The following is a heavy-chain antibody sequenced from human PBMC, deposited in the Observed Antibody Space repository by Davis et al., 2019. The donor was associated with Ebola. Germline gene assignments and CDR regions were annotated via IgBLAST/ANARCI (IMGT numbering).Heavy chain of an antibody. V-gene: IGHV3-21*01. CDR2: ISGSSSYI. D-gene: IGHD4-17*01. CDR1: GFTFSLYT. CDR3: AREGDYGDFGSWFDP. J-gene: IGHJ5*02. Sequence: GGSLRLSCAASGFTFSLYTMNWVRQAPGKGLEWVSSISGSSSYIDDADSVRGRFTVSRDNARHSLYLQMDSLRVEDTAVYYCAREGDYGDFGSWFDPWGQGTLVTVSS.